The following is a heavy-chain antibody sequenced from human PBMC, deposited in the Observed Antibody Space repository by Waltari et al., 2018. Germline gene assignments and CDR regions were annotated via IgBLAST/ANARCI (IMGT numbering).Heavy chain of an antibody. CDR1: GGSFSGYC. CDR2: INHSGNT. CDR3: AHEAGRDY. V-gene: IGHV4-34*01. D-gene: IGHD6-13*01. Sequence: QVQLQQWGAGLLKPSETLSLTCAIYGGSFSGYCWSWVRQAPGKGLEWKGAINHSGNTNESASLKSRVTRSADTSKNQCALKLSAVTAADTAVYDCAHEAGRDYWGQGTLVTVSS. J-gene: IGHJ4*02.